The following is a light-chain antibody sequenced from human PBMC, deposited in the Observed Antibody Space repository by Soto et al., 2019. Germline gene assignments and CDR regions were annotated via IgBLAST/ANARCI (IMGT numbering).Light chain of an antibody. CDR2: GAS. Sequence: EIVMTQSPATLSVSPGERATLSCRASQSVRSDIAWYQQKPGQTPRLLIYGASTRATGVPARFSGSGSGTEFTFTISSLQSEDFAVYYCQLYNNWPPMYTFGPGTKLEI. V-gene: IGKV3-15*01. CDR3: QLYNNWPPMYT. CDR1: QSVRSD. J-gene: IGKJ2*01.